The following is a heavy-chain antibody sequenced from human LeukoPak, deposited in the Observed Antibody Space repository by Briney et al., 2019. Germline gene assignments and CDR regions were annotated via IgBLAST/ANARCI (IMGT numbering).Heavy chain of an antibody. CDR2: INTNTGNP. CDR1: GYTFTSYA. V-gene: IGHV7-4-1*02. D-gene: IGHD2-2*02. Sequence: ASVKLSCKASGYTFTSYAMDWVRQAPAQGLEWMGWINTNTGNPTYAQAVTGRFVFSLDTSVSTAYLYISSLKAEDTAVYYCARVSESLYHYSSYYMAVWGKGTTVTVSS. J-gene: IGHJ6*03. CDR3: ARVSESLYHYSSYYMAV.